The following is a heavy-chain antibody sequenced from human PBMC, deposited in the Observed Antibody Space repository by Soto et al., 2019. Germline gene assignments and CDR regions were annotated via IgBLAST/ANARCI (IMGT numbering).Heavy chain of an antibody. D-gene: IGHD2-15*01. CDR2: ISGTSDSI. J-gene: IGHJ5*02. CDR1: GFTFSDYY. CDR3: AKGSVQWCSPSGPCYPLDL. Sequence: GGSLRLSCAASGFTFSDYYMSWIRQVPGKGLEWVAYISGTSDSIPYADSVKGRFTMSRDNSKNIVYLQMNSLRVGDTARYYCAKGSVQWCSPSGPCYPLDLWGQGVPVTVSS. V-gene: IGHV3-11*03.